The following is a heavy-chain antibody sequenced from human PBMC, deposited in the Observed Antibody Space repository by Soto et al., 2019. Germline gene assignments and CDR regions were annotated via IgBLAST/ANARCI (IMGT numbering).Heavy chain of an antibody. CDR2: IYYSGST. Sequence: SLETLSLTCTVSGGSISSYYWSWIRQPPGKGLEWIGYIYYSGSTNYNPSLESRVTISVDTSKNQFSLKLSSVTAADTAVYYCARAHDILTGYDYWGQGTLVTVSS. CDR3: ARAHDILTGYDY. V-gene: IGHV4-59*01. J-gene: IGHJ4*02. D-gene: IGHD3-9*01. CDR1: GGSISSYY.